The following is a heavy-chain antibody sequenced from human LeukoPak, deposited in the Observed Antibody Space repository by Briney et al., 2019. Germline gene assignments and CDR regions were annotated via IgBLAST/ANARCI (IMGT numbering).Heavy chain of an antibody. CDR2: INPNSGGT. Sequence: ASVKVSCKASGYTFTGYYMHWVRQAPGQGLEWMGWINPNSGGTNYAQKFQGWVTMTRDTSISTAYMELSRLRSDDTAVYYCARDRSEHDSSGYLYYYGMDVWGQGTTVTVSS. CDR3: ARDRSEHDSSGYLYYYGMDV. CDR1: GYTFTGYY. V-gene: IGHV1-2*04. J-gene: IGHJ6*02. D-gene: IGHD3-22*01.